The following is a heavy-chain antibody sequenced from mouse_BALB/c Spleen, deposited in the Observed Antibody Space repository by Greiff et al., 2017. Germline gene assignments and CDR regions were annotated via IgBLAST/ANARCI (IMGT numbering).Heavy chain of an antibody. CDR3: ARGYDYDWFAY. Sequence: QVQLKQSGAELARPGASVKLSCKASGYTFTSYWMQWVKQRPGQGLEWIGAIYPGDGDTRYTQKFKGKATLTADKSSSTAYMQLSSLASEDSAVYYCARGYDYDWFAYWGQGTLVTVSA. J-gene: IGHJ3*01. CDR2: IYPGDGDT. CDR1: GYTFTSYW. D-gene: IGHD2-4*01. V-gene: IGHV1-87*01.